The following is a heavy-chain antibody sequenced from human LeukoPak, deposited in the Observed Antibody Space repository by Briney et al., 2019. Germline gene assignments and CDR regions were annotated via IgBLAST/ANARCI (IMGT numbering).Heavy chain of an antibody. D-gene: IGHD6-13*01. CDR1: GGSFSGYY. V-gene: IGHV4-34*01. CDR3: ARAPRKRIAAAGTVYYGMDV. J-gene: IGHJ6*02. CDR2: INHSGST. Sequence: NTSETLPLTCAVYGGSFSGYYWSWIRQPPGKGLEWIGEINHSGSTNYNPSLKSRVTISVDTSKNQFSLKLSSVTAADTAVYYCARAPRKRIAAAGTVYYGMDVWGQGTTVTVSS.